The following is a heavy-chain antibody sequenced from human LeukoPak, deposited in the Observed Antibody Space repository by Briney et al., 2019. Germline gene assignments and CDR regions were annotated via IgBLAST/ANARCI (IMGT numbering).Heavy chain of an antibody. CDR1: RFTFSSYA. Sequence: GGSLRLSCAASRFTFSSYAMSWVRQAPGKGLEWVSGISSSGTSTNYADSVKGRFTISRDNSKNTLYLQMNSLRPEDTAIYYCAKDLRGVAGNNWGQGTLVTVSS. V-gene: IGHV3-23*01. CDR3: AKDLRGVAGNN. D-gene: IGHD6-19*01. CDR2: ISSSGTST. J-gene: IGHJ4*02.